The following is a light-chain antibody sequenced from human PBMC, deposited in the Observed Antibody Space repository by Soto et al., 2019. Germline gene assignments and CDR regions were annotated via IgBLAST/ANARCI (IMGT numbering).Light chain of an antibody. CDR1: SSDIGGYNY. V-gene: IGLV2-14*01. J-gene: IGLJ1*01. Sequence: SALTQPASVSGSPGQSITISCTGTSSDIGGYNYVSWYQHHPGKAPKVVIYEVTNRPSGVSNRFSGSKSGATASLTISGLHAEDEADYYCSSYTSSSTLYVFGTGTKVTVL. CDR3: SSYTSSSTLYV. CDR2: EVT.